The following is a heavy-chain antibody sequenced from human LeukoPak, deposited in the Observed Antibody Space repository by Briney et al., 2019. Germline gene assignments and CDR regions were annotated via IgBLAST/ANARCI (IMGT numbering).Heavy chain of an antibody. CDR3: ASSIPKLAAAGTGLFDY. CDR1: GYSISSGYY. D-gene: IGHD6-13*01. J-gene: IGHJ4*02. CDR2: LYHSGST. Sequence: PSETLSLTCAVSGYSISSGYYGSWIRQPPGKGLEWIGYLYHSGSTNYNPSLKRRVTISVDTSKNQFSLKLSSVTAADTAVYYCASSIPKLAAAGTGLFDYWGQGTLVTVSS. V-gene: IGHV4-61*01.